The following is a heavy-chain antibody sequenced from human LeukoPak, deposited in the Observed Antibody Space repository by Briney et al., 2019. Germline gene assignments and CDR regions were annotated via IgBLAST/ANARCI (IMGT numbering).Heavy chain of an antibody. D-gene: IGHD3-10*01. CDR3: ARDPFFGAVDN. V-gene: IGHV3-48*04. CDR1: GFTFSSYS. CDR2: ISGTSSTM. Sequence: GGSLRLSCAASGFTFSSYSMNWVRQAPGKGLDWVSYISGTSSTMHYADSVKGRFTISRDNAKNSLFLQMNSLRAEDTAVYYCARDPFFGAVDNWGQGTLVTVSS. J-gene: IGHJ4*02.